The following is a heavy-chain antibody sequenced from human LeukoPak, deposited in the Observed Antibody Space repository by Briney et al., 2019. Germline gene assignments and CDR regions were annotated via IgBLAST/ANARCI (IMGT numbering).Heavy chain of an antibody. CDR1: GFTFSTYC. V-gene: IGHV3-7*01. J-gene: IGHJ4*02. D-gene: IGHD6-19*01. Sequence: GGSLILSCAASGFTFSTYCMSWVRQAPGRGLEGVANTKEDGGEKYYVDSVKGRFTISRDNAENSLYLQMNSLRAEDTAVYYCARRSVAGALDYWGQGTLVTVSS. CDR2: TKEDGGEK. CDR3: ARRSVAGALDY.